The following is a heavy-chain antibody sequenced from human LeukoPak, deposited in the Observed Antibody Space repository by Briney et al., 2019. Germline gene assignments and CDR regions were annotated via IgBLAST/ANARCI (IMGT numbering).Heavy chain of an antibody. V-gene: IGHV4-34*01. CDR3: ARDAPVLLWFGESDNWFDP. CDR1: GVSFSGYY. Sequence: SSETLLLTCAVYGVSFSGYYWSWIRQPPGKGLEWIGEINHSGSTNYNVSLKSRVIITVKTSKNQFSLKLSSVTAAGTAVYYCARDAPVLLWFGESDNWFDPWGQGTLVTVSS. J-gene: IGHJ5*02. D-gene: IGHD3-10*01. CDR2: INHSGST.